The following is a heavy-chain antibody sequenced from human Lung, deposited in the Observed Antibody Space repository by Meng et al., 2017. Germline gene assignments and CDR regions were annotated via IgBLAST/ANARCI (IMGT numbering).Heavy chain of an antibody. CDR2: ISSSSA. CDR1: GFIFSSYS. V-gene: IGHV3-21*01. CDR3: ARGRVVVAATPSDY. D-gene: IGHD2-15*01. Sequence: EVQLVESGGGLVKPGGSLRCSCAASGFIFSSYSMNWVRQAPGKGLEWVSSISSSSAYADSVKGRFTISRDNAKNSLYLQMNSLRAEDTAVYYCARGRVVVAATPSDYWGQGTLVTVSS. J-gene: IGHJ4*02.